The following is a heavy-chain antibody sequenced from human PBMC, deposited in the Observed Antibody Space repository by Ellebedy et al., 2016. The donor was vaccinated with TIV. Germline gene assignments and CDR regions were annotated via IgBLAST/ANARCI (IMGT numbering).Heavy chain of an antibody. D-gene: IGHD3-10*01. J-gene: IGHJ4*02. CDR2: ISGSGGMM. V-gene: IGHV3-48*04. CDR3: ARRSRGPPYYFDY. Sequence: PGGSLRLSCAASGFTFSSYYMNWVRQAPGKGLEWVSYISGSGGMMDHADSVKGRFTISRDNAKNSLYRQLNSLRAEDTAVYYCARRSRGPPYYFDYWGQGTLVTVSS. CDR1: GFTFSSYY.